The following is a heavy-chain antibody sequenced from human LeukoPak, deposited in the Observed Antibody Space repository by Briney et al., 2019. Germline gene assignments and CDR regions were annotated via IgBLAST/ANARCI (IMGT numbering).Heavy chain of an antibody. Sequence: GRSLRLSCAASGFTFSSYGMHWVRQAPGKGLEWVAVISYDGSNKYYADSVKGRFTISRDNSKNTLYLQMNSLRAEDTAVYYCAKDLGYSGYDLGGYRGQGTLVTVSS. CDR2: ISYDGSNK. CDR1: GFTFSSYG. V-gene: IGHV3-30*18. CDR3: AKDLGYSGYDLGGY. D-gene: IGHD5-12*01. J-gene: IGHJ4*02.